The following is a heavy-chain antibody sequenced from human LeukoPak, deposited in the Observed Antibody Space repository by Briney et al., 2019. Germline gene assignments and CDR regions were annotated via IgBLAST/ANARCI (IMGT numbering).Heavy chain of an antibody. Sequence: ASVNVSCKASGYTFTSYVINWVRQATGQGLEWMGWMNPNSGNTGYAQKFQGRVTMTRNTSISTAYMELSSLRSEDTAVYYCARGPFHIVVVPAHGMDVWGQGTTVTVSS. CDR2: MNPNSGNT. D-gene: IGHD2-2*01. CDR1: GYTFTSYV. J-gene: IGHJ6*02. V-gene: IGHV1-8*01. CDR3: ARGPFHIVVVPAHGMDV.